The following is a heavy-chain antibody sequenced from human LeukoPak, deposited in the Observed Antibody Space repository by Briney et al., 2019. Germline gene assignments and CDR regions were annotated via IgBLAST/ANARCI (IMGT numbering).Heavy chain of an antibody. CDR1: GFTFDDYA. D-gene: IGHD5-24*01. CDR3: AKDIYRGLDMATRPDY. CDR2: ISGDAGST. V-gene: IGHV3-43*02. J-gene: IGHJ4*02. Sequence: GGSLRLSCAASGFTFDDYAMHWVRQAPGKGLEWGSLISGDAGSTYYADSLKGRFTISRDDSKNSLYLQMNSLRTEDTAFYYCAKDIYRGLDMATRPDYWGQGTLVTVSS.